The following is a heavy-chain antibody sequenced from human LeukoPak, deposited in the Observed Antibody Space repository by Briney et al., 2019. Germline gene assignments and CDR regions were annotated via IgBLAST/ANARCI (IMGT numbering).Heavy chain of an antibody. CDR2: IYYSGTT. J-gene: IGHJ6*02. V-gene: IGHV4-31*03. D-gene: IGHD2/OR15-2a*01. Sequence: SQTLSLTCTVSGGSISSGGYYWSWIRQHPGKGLEWIGYIYYSGTTNYNPSLKSRVTISVDTSKNQFSLKLSSVTAADTAVYYCARAYLSRETYYYYYYGMDVWGQGTTVTVSS. CDR1: GGSISSGGYY. CDR3: ARAYLSRETYYYYYYGMDV.